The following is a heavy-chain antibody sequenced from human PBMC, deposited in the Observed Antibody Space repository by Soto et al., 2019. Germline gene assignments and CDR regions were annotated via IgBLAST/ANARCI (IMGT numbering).Heavy chain of an antibody. V-gene: IGHV3-23*01. CDR3: AKYLRPDGVWDFDF. J-gene: IGHJ4*02. Sequence: PGGSLRLSCAASGFTFSSYTMNWVRQAPGKGLEWVSGINSGGRTYYADSVKGRFTISRDDSKNTLYLQIISLRAEDTAVYYCAKYLRPDGVWDFDFWGQGTLVTVSS. CDR1: GFTFSSYT. CDR2: INSGGRT. D-gene: IGHD4-17*01.